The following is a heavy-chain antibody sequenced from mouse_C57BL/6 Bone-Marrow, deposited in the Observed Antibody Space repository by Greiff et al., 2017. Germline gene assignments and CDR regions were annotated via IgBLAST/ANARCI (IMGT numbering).Heavy chain of an antibody. V-gene: IGHV14-3*01. CDR3: AHITTVGYYFDY. CDR2: IDPANGNT. Sequence: EVQLKESVAELVRPGASVKLSCTASGFNIKNTYMHWVKQRPEQGLEWIGRIDPANGNTKYAPKFQGKATITADTSSNTAYLQLSSLTSEDTAIYYCAHITTVGYYFDYWGQGTTLTVSS. CDR1: GFNIKNTY. D-gene: IGHD1-1*01. J-gene: IGHJ2*01.